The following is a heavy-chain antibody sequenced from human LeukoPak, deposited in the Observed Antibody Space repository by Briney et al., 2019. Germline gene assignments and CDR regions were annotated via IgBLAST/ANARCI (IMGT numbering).Heavy chain of an antibody. J-gene: IGHJ4*02. CDR2: ISSSSGYI. D-gene: IGHD3-10*01. V-gene: IGHV3-21*01. Sequence: GGSLRLSCAASGFTFSSYSMNWVRQAPGKGLEWVSSISSSSGYIYYADSVKGRFTISRDNAKNSLYLQMNSLRAEDTAVYYCASMRYGSGSYYFDYWGQGTLVTVSS. CDR3: ASMRYGSGSYYFDY. CDR1: GFTFSSYS.